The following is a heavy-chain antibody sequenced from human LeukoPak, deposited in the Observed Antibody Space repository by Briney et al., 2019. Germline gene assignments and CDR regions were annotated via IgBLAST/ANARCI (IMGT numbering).Heavy chain of an antibody. CDR3: ARDQEWELMPLDV. CDR1: GFTFSSYW. J-gene: IGHJ6*04. Sequence: GGSLRLSCAASGFTFSSYWMSWVRQAPGKGLEWVAYIKQDGSEKYYVDSVKGRFTISRDNAKNSLYLQMNSLRAEDTAVHYCARDQEWELMPLDVWGKGTTVTVSS. V-gene: IGHV3-7*01. D-gene: IGHD1-26*01. CDR2: IKQDGSEK.